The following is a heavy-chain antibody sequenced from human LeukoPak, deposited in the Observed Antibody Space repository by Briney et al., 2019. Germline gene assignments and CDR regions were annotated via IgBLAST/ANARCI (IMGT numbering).Heavy chain of an antibody. V-gene: IGHV1-8*01. CDR3: ARPLAVARGAFDI. D-gene: IGHD4-23*01. J-gene: IGHJ3*02. CDR1: GYTFTSYD. CDR2: MNPNSGNT. Sequence: GASVKVSCKASGYTFTSYDINWVRQATGQGLEWMGWMNPNSGNTGYAQKFQGRVTMTRNTSISTAYMELSSLRSEDTAVYYCARPLAVARGAFDIWGQGTMVTVSS.